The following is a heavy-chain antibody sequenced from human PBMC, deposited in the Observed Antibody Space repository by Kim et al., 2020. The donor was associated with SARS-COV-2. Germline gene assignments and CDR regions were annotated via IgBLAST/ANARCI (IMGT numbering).Heavy chain of an antibody. CDR2: ISSTSTI. CDR3: AIGFTGPPPHG. CDR1: GFTFSSYN. D-gene: IGHD2-8*02. V-gene: IGHV3-48*02. Sequence: GGSLRLSCAASGFTFSSYNMNWVRQAPGKGLEWTSSISSTSTIDYADSVKGRFTISRDNAKHTLYLQMNSLRDEDTAVYYCAIGFTGPPPHGWGQGTLVTVSS. J-gene: IGHJ4*02.